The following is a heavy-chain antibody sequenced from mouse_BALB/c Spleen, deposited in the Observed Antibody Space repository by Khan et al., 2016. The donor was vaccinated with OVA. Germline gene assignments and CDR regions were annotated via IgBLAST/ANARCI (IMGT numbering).Heavy chain of an antibody. D-gene: IGHD1-1*01. CDR3: ARSFFYGYYFDQ. Sequence: EVQVVESGGGLVQPGGSRKLSCVASGFTFSNFGMHWVRQAPEKGLEWVAYISGDSSTIYYTDTVKGRFTISRDNPKNTRFLQLTSLGSDDMAMYYCARSFFYGYYFDQWGQGTTLTVSS. J-gene: IGHJ2*01. CDR1: GFTFSNFG. CDR2: ISGDSSTI. V-gene: IGHV5-17*02.